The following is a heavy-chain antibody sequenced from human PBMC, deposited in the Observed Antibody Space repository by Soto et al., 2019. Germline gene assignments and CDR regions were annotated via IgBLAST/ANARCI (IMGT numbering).Heavy chain of an antibody. CDR3: GRLNGYCVIRHCPGYTVMPF. CDR2: IYSSENT. V-gene: IGHV4-39*01. J-gene: IGHJ6*01. CDR1: SEC. D-gene: IGHD2-2*03. Sequence: SECWGLIEQNPGKRLEWIGTIYSSENTYYNPPLLSRVTISVDTSKNAFSLRLSSVTAADTAVYYCGRLNGYCVIRHCPGYTVMPFWAQGRSVT.